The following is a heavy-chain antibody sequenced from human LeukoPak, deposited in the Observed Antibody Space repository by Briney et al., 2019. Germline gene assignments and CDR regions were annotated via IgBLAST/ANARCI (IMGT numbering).Heavy chain of an antibody. J-gene: IGHJ3*02. CDR1: GFTFSTYG. D-gene: IGHD3-22*01. CDR3: ARILRYYDSSGYSAFDI. CDR2: ISHSSDAI. V-gene: IGHV3-48*02. Sequence: GGSLRLSCAASGFTFSTYGMNWVRQAPGKGLEWVSYISHSSDAIYYRDSVKGRFTISRDNAKNSLYLQMNSLRDEDTAVYYCARILRYYDSSGYSAFDIWGQGTMVTVSS.